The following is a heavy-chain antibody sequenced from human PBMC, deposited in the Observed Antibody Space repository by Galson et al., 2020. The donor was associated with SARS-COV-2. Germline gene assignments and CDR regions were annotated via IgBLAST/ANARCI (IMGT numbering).Heavy chain of an antibody. CDR2: MNPHSGNT. V-gene: IGHV1-8*01. CDR1: GYTFTNYE. Sequence: SVKVSCKASGYTFTNYEINWVRQAPGQGLEWMGWMNPHSGNTGYAQKFQGRVTMTRTTSISTAYMELNSLTSEDTAVYYCARSYDDFATWFDPWGQGTLVTVSS. D-gene: IGHD4-17*01. J-gene: IGHJ5*02. CDR3: ARSYDDFATWFDP.